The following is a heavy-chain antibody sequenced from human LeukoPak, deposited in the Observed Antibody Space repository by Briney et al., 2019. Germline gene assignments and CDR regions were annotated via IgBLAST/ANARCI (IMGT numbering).Heavy chain of an antibody. D-gene: IGHD2-15*01. CDR2: IDPEDGET. CDR3: ATAIVVVVAATTYFDY. CDR1: GYTLTELS. V-gene: IGHV1-24*01. Sequence: ASVKLSCTVSGYTLTELSMHWVRQAPGKGLEWMGGIDPEDGETIYAQKFQGRVTMTEDTSTDTAYMELSSLRSEDTAVYYCATAIVVVVAATTYFDYWGQGTLVTVSS. J-gene: IGHJ4*02.